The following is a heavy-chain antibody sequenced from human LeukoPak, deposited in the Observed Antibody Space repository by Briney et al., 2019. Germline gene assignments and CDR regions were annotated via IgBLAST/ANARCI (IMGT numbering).Heavy chain of an antibody. CDR2: IDPADSYT. CDR1: RYSFTSYW. V-gene: IGHV5-10-1*01. D-gene: IGHD1-1*01. J-gene: IGHJ5*02. CDR3: AILLYKWTDHRANRFDP. Sequence: GESLKISCKGSRYSFTSYWISWVRQMPGKGLEWMGRIDPADSYTNYSPPFQGHVTLSVDKPISTAYLQWSSLKASDTAMYYCAILLYKWTDHRANRFDPWGQGTLVTVSS.